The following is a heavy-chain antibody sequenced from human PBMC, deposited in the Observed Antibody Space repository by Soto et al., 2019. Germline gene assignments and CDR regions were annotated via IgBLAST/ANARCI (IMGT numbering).Heavy chain of an antibody. CDR3: ARDKAYSSSWCSYYYGMDV. J-gene: IGHJ6*02. CDR2: IWYDGSNK. V-gene: IGHV3-33*01. CDR1: GFTFSSYG. D-gene: IGHD6-13*01. Sequence: QVQLVESGGGVVQPGRSLRLSCAASGFTFSSYGMHWVRQAPGKGLEWVAVIWYDGSNKYYADSVKGRFTISRDNSKNXLXXQRNSLRAEDTAVYYCARDKAYSSSWCSYYYGMDVWGQGTTVTVSS.